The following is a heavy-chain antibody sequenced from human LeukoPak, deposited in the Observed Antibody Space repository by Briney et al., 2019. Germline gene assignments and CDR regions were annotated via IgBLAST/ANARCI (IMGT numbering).Heavy chain of an antibody. CDR1: GFTFSSYG. J-gene: IGHJ4*02. V-gene: IGHV3-33*06. CDR2: IWYDGSNK. Sequence: SGGSLRLSCAASGFTFSSYGMHWVREAPGKGLEWVAVIWYDGSNKYYADSVKGRFTISRDNSKNTLYLQMNSLRAEDTALYYCAKNSPRYCGGDCPLDSWGQGTLVTVSS. CDR3: AKNSPRYCGGDCPLDS. D-gene: IGHD2-21*02.